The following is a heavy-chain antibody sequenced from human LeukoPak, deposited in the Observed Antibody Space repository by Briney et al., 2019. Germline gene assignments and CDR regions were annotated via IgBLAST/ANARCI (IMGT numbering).Heavy chain of an antibody. CDR3: AREGGQGGPVSWFDP. Sequence: SETLSLTCAVSPASFSSAYIWGWIRQAPGKGVQWLASISHSGWTDYNPSLKRRVTLSLDKSKNQFSLRLTSLTAADTAVYYCAREGGQGGPVSWFDPRGQGTLVTVSS. D-gene: IGHD3-16*01. J-gene: IGHJ5*02. CDR1: PASFSSAYI. V-gene: IGHV4-38-2*02. CDR2: ISHSGWT.